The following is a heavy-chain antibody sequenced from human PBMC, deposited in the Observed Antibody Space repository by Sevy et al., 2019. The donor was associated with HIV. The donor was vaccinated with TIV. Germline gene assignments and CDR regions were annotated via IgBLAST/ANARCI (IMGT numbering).Heavy chain of an antibody. J-gene: IGHJ4*02. CDR1: GFTFSDYY. V-gene: IGHV3-11*01. D-gene: IGHD6-13*01. CDR2: ISSSGSTI. CDR3: ARDLCIAAAGTGSGY. Sequence: GGSLRLSCAASGFTFSDYYMSWIRQAPGKGPEWVSYISSSGSTIYYADSVKGRFTISRDNAKNQLYLQMNRLRAEETAVYYCARDLCIAAAGTGSGYWGQGPLVTVSS.